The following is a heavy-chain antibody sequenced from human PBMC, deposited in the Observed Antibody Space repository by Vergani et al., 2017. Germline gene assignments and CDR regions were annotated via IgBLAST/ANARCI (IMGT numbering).Heavy chain of an antibody. D-gene: IGHD4-11*01. CDR3: ARRDYRRRCWFDP. CDR1: GGSISSYY. CDR2: IYYSGST. Sequence: QVQLQESGPGLVKPSETLSLTCTVSGGSISSYYWSWIRQPPGKGLEWIGYIYYSGSTYYNPSLKSRVTISVDTSKNQFSLKLSSVTAADTAVYYCARRDYRRRCWFDPWGQGTLVTVSS. V-gene: IGHV4-59*08. J-gene: IGHJ5*02.